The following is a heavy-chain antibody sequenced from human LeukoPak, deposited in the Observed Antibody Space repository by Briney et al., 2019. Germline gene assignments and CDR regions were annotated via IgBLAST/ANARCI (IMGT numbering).Heavy chain of an antibody. CDR1: GYSFTSYW. CDR3: ARLYGSGTYYPYYFDY. J-gene: IGHJ4*02. V-gene: IGHV5-51*01. D-gene: IGHD3-22*01. CDR2: IYPGDSDT. Sequence: GESLKISRKGSGYSFTSYWIGWVRQMPGKGLEWMGIIYPGDSDTRYSPSFQGQVTISADKSISTAYLQWSSLKASDTAMYYCARLYGSGTYYPYYFDYWGQGTLVTVSS.